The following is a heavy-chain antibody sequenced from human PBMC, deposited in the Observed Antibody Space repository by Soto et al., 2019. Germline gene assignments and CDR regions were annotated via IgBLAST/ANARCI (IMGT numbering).Heavy chain of an antibody. CDR3: ARDSIVVVVAATSSRWFDP. V-gene: IGHV3-30*03. CDR1: GFTFSSYG. CDR2: ISYDGSNK. J-gene: IGHJ5*02. Sequence: GESLKISCAASGFTFSSYGMHWVRQAPGKGLEWVAVISYDGSNKYYADSVKGRFTISRDNSKNTLYLQMNSLRAEDTAVYYCARDSIVVVVAATSSRWFDPWGQGTLVTVSS. D-gene: IGHD2-15*01.